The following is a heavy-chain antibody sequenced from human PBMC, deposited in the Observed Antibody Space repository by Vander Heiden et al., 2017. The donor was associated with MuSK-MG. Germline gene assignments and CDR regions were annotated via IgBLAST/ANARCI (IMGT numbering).Heavy chain of an antibody. J-gene: IGHJ6*03. V-gene: IGHV3-48*01. D-gene: IGHD3-16*01. Sequence: VQLVESGGGLVQPGVSLRLSSAASGFPFSSYSMNWVRQAPGKGLEWVSYISSSSSTIYYADAVKGRFTISRDNAKNSLYLQMNRLRAEDTAVYYCARVGRLGYYYMDVWGKGTTVTVSS. CDR3: ARVGRLGYYYMDV. CDR2: ISSSSSTI. CDR1: GFPFSSYS.